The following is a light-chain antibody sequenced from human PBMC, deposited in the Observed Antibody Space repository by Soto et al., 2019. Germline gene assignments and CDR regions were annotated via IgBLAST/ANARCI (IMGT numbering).Light chain of an antibody. CDR3: QQSYSTTWT. CDR2: AXS. Sequence: IHMTQSPYSLSAALGDRVTIPXRASQNINTYLNCYQQKPGXAPKXXXDAXSSLQSGGPSRCSGSGSATDFTLTISSLQPEDFATYYCQQSYSTTWTFGQGTKVDI. J-gene: IGKJ1*01. V-gene: IGKV1-39*01. CDR1: QNINTY.